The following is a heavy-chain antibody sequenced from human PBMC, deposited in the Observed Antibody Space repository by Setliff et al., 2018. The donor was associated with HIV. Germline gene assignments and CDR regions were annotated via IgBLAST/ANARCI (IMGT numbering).Heavy chain of an antibody. CDR1: GYSFTGYN. J-gene: IGHJ1*01. V-gene: IGHV1-2*02. CDR2: ITPNSGGT. D-gene: IGHD4-17*01. Sequence: ASVKVSCKASGYSFTGYNMHWGRQAPGQGLEWMGWITPNSGGTNYAQKFQGRVTMTRDTSISTAYMELSRLRSDDAAVYYCARDHGMWDYGGNVLLREYFLHWGQGTLVTVSS. CDR3: ARDHGMWDYGGNVLLREYFLH.